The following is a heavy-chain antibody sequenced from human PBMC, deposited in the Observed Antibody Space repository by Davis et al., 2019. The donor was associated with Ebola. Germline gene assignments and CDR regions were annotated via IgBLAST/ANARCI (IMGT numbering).Heavy chain of an antibody. CDR3: ARDTSGIAVAGQ. D-gene: IGHD6-19*01. CDR1: GYTFTNYG. CDR2: INPHNGNT. J-gene: IGHJ4*02. V-gene: IGHV1-18*04. Sequence: ASVKVSCKTSGYTFTNYGITWVRQAPGQGLEWMGWINPHNGNTNYAQKFQGRVTITTDTSTTTAYMELRSLRSDDTAVYYCARDTSGIAVAGQWGQGTLVTVSS.